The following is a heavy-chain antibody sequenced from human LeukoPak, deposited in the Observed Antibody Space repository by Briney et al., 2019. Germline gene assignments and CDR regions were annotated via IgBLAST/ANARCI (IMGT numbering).Heavy chain of an antibody. Sequence: KPGGPLRLSCAASGFTFRSYAMSWVRQAPGKGLEWVSAISGSGGSTYYADSVKGRFTISRDNSKNTLYLQMNSLRAEDTAVYYCAKQDYGTTTGCDYWGQGTLVTVSS. J-gene: IGHJ4*02. CDR3: AKQDYGTTTGCDY. V-gene: IGHV3-23*01. CDR1: GFTFRSYA. D-gene: IGHD4-17*01. CDR2: ISGSGGST.